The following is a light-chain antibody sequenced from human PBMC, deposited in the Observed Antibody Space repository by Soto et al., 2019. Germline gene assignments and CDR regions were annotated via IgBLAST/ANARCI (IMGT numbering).Light chain of an antibody. J-gene: IGKJ1*01. CDR2: GAT. V-gene: IGKV3-15*01. CDR3: QQYNTWPAET. Sequence: IVLTQSPATLSVSPGERATLSCRASQSITSNLAWYQQKPGQAPRLLIYGATTRATGIPARFSGSGSGTEFTLTISSLQSEDFAVYYCQQYNTWPAETFGQGTKVDIK. CDR1: QSITSN.